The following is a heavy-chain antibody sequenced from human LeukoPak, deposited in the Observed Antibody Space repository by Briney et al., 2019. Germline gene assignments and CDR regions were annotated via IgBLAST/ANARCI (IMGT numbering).Heavy chain of an antibody. CDR3: AKGYYDYVWGSYYFDY. CDR2: ISGSGGST. J-gene: IGHJ4*02. CDR1: GFNFSTYD. Sequence: PGGSLRLSCAASGFNFSTYDLSWVRQTPGKGLEWVSAISGSGGSTYYADSVKGRFTISRDNSRDTLYLQMNSLRAEDTAVYYCAKGYYDYVWGSYYFDYWGQGTLVTVSS. V-gene: IGHV3-23*01. D-gene: IGHD3-16*01.